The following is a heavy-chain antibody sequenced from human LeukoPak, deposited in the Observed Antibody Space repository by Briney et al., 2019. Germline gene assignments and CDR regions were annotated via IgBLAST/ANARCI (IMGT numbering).Heavy chain of an antibody. CDR3: ARDLGCSSTSCYEDYYYGMDV. CDR1: GYTFTNYA. Sequence: ASVKVSCKASGYTFTNYAMIWVRQAPGQGLEWMGWINTNTGNPTYAQGFTGRFVFSLDTSVSTTYLQISSLKAEDTAVYYCARDLGCSSTSCYEDYYYGMDVWGQGTTVTVSS. D-gene: IGHD2-2*01. CDR2: INTNTGNP. V-gene: IGHV7-4-1*02. J-gene: IGHJ6*02.